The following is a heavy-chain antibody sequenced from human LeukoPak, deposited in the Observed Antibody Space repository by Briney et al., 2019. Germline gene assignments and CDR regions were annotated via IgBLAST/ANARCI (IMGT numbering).Heavy chain of an antibody. CDR1: GGSFSGYY. V-gene: IGHV4-34*01. CDR2: INHSGST. D-gene: IGHD4-11*01. CDR3: ARDVVTVTARKYNWFDP. J-gene: IGHJ5*02. Sequence: SETLSLTCAVYGGSFSGYYWSWIRQPPGKGLEWIGEINHSGSTNYNPSLKSRVTISVDTSKNQFSLKLSSVTAADTAVYYCARDVVTVTARKYNWFDPWGQGTLVTVSS.